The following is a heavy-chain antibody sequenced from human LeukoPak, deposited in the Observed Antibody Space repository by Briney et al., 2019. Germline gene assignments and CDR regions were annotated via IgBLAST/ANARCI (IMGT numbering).Heavy chain of an antibody. J-gene: IGHJ4*02. Sequence: GGSLRLSCAASGFTVNSDYMTWVRQAPGKGLEWVSSISSSSTYIYYADSVKGRFTISRDNAKNSLYLQMNSLRSEDTAVYYCVRVGGGSGSRDYWGQGTLVTVSS. V-gene: IGHV3-21*01. CDR2: ISSSSTYI. D-gene: IGHD1-26*01. CDR1: GFTVNSDY. CDR3: VRVGGGSGSRDY.